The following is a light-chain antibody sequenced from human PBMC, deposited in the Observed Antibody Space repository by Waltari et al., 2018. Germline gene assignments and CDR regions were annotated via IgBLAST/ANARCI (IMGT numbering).Light chain of an antibody. CDR1: HDIRIW. V-gene: IGKV1-12*01. J-gene: IGKJ4*01. CDR3: QQANTFPLT. Sequence: DIQMTQSPTSVSSSVGDRVTITCRASHDIRIWVAWYQQQPGKAPNLLIHDASTLQPGVPSRFSGRGSGTDFTLTISSLQPDDFATYYCQQANTFPLTFGGGSKVEMK. CDR2: DAS.